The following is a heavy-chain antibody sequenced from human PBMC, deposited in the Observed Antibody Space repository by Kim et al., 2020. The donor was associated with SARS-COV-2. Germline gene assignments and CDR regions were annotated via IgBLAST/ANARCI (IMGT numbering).Heavy chain of an antibody. D-gene: IGHD6-25*01. CDR2: IYSGGST. V-gene: IGHV3-53*01. CDR1: GFSVTKDY. CDR3: APLAPPRGFPSD. J-gene: IGHJ4*02. Sequence: GGSLRLSCAASGFSVTKDYLTWVRQAPGKGLEWVSVIYSGGSTYYADSVQGRFIISRDSSKNTLNLQMNSLRVEETAVYYCAPLAPPRGFPSDWGQRTPV.